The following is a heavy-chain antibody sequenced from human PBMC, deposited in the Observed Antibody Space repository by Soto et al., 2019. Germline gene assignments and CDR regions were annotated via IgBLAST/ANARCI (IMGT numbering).Heavy chain of an antibody. CDR1: GGSISNYY. Sequence: PSETLSLTCTVSGGSISNYYWSWIRQPPGKGLEWIGYVHDSGSSNYNPSLKSRVTMSVDTSKNQFSLKLSSVTAADTAVYYCARQKLLIAAFDIWGQGTMVTVSS. CDR3: ARQKLLIAAFDI. CDR2: VHDSGSS. D-gene: IGHD1-26*01. V-gene: IGHV4-59*08. J-gene: IGHJ3*02.